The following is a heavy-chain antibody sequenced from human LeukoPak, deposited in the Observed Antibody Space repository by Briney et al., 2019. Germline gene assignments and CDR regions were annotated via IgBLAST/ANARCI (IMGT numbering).Heavy chain of an antibody. CDR1: GGSISSGDYY. Sequence: SQTLSLTCTVSGGSISSGDYYWTWIRQPAGKGLEWIGRIHTSGRTDYNPSLQSRVTTSIDTSKNQFSLKLSSVTAADTAVYYCVRVWNRGWFDPWGQGTLVTVSS. CDR2: IHTSGRT. J-gene: IGHJ5*02. CDR3: VRVWNRGWFDP. V-gene: IGHV4-61*02. D-gene: IGHD7-27*01.